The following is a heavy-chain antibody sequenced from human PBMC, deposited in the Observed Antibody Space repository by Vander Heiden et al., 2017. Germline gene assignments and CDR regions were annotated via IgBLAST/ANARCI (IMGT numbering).Heavy chain of an antibody. Sequence: SSYGMHWVRQAPGKGLEWVAVIWYDGSNKYYADSVKGRFTISRDNSKNTLYLQMNSLRAEDTAVYYCARDLARIAVAGPFDYWGQGTQVTVSS. V-gene: IGHV3-33*01. J-gene: IGHJ4*02. CDR2: IWYDGSNK. CDR1: SSYG. D-gene: IGHD6-19*01. CDR3: ARDLARIAVAGPFDY.